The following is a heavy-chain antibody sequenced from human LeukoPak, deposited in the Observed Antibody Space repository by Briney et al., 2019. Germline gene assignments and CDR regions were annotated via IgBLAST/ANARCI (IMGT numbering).Heavy chain of an antibody. CDR1: GGSISSGDYY. V-gene: IGHV4-30-4*08. CDR3: ARHLPEVEPIVVVPAAVDY. D-gene: IGHD2-2*01. Sequence: KPSQTLSLTCTVSGGSISSGDYYWSWIRQPPGKGLEWIGYIYYSGSTYYNPSLKSRVTISVDTSKNQFSLKLSSVTAADTAVYYCARHLPEVEPIVVVPAAVDYWGQGTLVTVSS. CDR2: IYYSGST. J-gene: IGHJ4*02.